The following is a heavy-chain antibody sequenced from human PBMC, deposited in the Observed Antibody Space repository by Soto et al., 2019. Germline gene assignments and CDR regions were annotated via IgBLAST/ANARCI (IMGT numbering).Heavy chain of an antibody. CDR3: AKDHTGNWFDP. Sequence: EVQLLESGGGLVQPGGSLRLSCAASGFTFSSYAMRWIRQAPGKWLEWVSAISGSGVSTYYADSVQGRFTISRDNSKNTLYLQMNSLRAEDTAVYYCAKDHTGNWFDPWGQGTLVTVSS. CDR2: ISGSGVST. V-gene: IGHV3-23*01. CDR1: GFTFSSYA. D-gene: IGHD3-10*01. J-gene: IGHJ5*02.